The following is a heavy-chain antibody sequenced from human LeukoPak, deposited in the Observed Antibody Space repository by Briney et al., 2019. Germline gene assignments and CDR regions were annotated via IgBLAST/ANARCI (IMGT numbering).Heavy chain of an antibody. CDR1: GGSFSGYY. CDR2: INHSGST. D-gene: IGHD5-12*01. Sequence: SETLSLTCAVYGGSFSGYYWSWIRQPPGKGLEWIGEINHSGSTNYNPSLKSRVTISVDTSKNQFSLKLSSVTAADTAVYYCARRDGFFDYWGQGTLVTVSS. J-gene: IGHJ4*02. V-gene: IGHV4-34*01. CDR3: ARRDGFFDY.